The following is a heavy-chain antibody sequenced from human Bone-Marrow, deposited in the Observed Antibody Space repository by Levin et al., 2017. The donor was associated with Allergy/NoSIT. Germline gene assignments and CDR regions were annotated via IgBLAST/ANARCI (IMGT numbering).Heavy chain of an antibody. J-gene: IGHJ3*02. CDR2: ISNDGKKK. D-gene: IGHD3-10*01. CDR1: GFTFSGHA. CDR3: TSDRGSEADLDAFDI. Sequence: PGGSLRLSCAASGFTFSGHALHWVRQAPGRGLEWLAVISNDGKKKFYANSMKGRLTISRDNSKNTLYLQMNSLRAEDTALYYCTSDRGSEADLDAFDIWGQGTMVSVSS. V-gene: IGHV3-30*01.